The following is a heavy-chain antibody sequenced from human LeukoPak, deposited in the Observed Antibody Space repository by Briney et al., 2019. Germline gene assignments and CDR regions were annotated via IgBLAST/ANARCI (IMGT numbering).Heavy chain of an antibody. V-gene: IGHV3-30*03. Sequence: GGSLRLSCAASGFTLSSYGMHWVRQAPGKGLDWVAFISFDGTNKYYADSVKGRFTISRDNSKNTLYLQMNSLRAEDTAVYFCARATVVTLDYWGQGTLVTVSS. CDR3: ARATVVTLDY. CDR2: ISFDGTNK. CDR1: GFTLSSYG. D-gene: IGHD4-23*01. J-gene: IGHJ4*02.